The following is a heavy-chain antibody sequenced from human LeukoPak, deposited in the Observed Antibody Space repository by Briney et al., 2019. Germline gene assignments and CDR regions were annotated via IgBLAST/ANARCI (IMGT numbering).Heavy chain of an antibody. D-gene: IGHD5-12*01. CDR1: GFTFRSYW. CDR2: IHGDGSRT. J-gene: IGHJ4*02. V-gene: IGHV3-74*03. CDR3: ARVNGGYESIGMDY. Sequence: GGSLRLSCAASGFTFRSYWMNWVRQVPGKGLEWVSRIHGDGSRTMYADSVKGRFTISRDNAKNTLYLQMNSLRAEDTAVYYCARVNGGYESIGMDYWGQGTLVTVSS.